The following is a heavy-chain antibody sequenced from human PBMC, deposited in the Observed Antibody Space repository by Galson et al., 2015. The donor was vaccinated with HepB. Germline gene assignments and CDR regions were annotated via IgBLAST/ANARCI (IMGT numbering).Heavy chain of an antibody. CDR3: ARVYFGSGSPSAYWYFHL. Sequence: SLRLSCAASGFTFSSYTMNWVRQAPGKGLESVSYISSTGTTMYYADSAKGRFTISRDNAQNSLYLQMNSLRDEDTAVYYCARVYFGSGSPSAYWYFHLWGRGALVTASS. CDR1: GFTFSSYT. V-gene: IGHV3-48*02. D-gene: IGHD3-10*01. J-gene: IGHJ2*01. CDR2: ISSTGTTM.